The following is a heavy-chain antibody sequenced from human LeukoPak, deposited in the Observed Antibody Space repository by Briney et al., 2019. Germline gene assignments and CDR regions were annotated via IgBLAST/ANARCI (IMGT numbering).Heavy chain of an antibody. CDR1: GGTFSSYA. D-gene: IGHD3-10*01. CDR3: ARGLLRFGESLAFDI. CDR2: IIPIFGTA. Sequence: ASVKVSCKASGGTFSSYAISWVRQAPGQGLEWMGGIIPIFGTANYAQKFQGRVTITTDESTSTAYMELSSLRSEDTAVYYCARGLLRFGESLAFDIWAKGQWSPSLQ. J-gene: IGHJ3*02. V-gene: IGHV1-69*05.